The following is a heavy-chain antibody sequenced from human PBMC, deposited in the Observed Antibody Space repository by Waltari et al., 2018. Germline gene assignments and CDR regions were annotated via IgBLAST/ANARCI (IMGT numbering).Heavy chain of an antibody. CDR2: INSGSTTI. V-gene: IGHV3-48*01. CDR3: VRDPYHDPSGYPGY. J-gene: IGHJ4*02. D-gene: IGHD3-22*01. Sequence: EVQLVESGGGLVQPGGSLRLAWAASGFTFSGYGMNWVRQAPGKGTEWISYINSGSTTISYADSVRGRFTISRDNAKSFLYLDLFSLRAEDTAVYYCVRDPYHDPSGYPGYWGQGTLVTVSS. CDR1: GFTFSGYG.